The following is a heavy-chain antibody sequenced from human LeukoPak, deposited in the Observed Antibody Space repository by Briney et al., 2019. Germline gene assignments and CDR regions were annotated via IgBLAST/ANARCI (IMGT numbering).Heavy chain of an antibody. J-gene: IGHJ5*02. CDR3: ARGRPGYFDWVPNWFDP. CDR1: GGSFSGYY. D-gene: IGHD3-9*01. CDR2: INHSGST. V-gene: IGHV4-34*01. Sequence: SETLSLTCAVYGGSFSGYYWSWIRQPPGKGLEWIGEINHSGSTNYNPSLKSRVTISVDTSKNQFSLKLSSVTAADTAVYHCARGRPGYFDWVPNWFDPWGQGTLVTVSS.